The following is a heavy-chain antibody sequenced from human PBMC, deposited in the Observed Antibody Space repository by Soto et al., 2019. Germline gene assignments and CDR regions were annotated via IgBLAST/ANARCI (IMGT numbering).Heavy chain of an antibody. CDR3: ARDPRGWCRGTCCFANYYYAMDV. Sequence: QVPLVQSGAEVKKPGASVKVSCKASGYTFTDYHIHWMRQAPGQGLEWMGWVDPNTGDTNYAQKFQGRVTMTRDTSVNTAHMELSSLTSDATAVLYCARDPRGWCRGTCCFANYYYAMDVWGQGTTVIVS. CDR2: VDPNTGDT. CDR1: GYTFTDYH. J-gene: IGHJ6*02. V-gene: IGHV1-2*02. D-gene: IGHD2-8*01.